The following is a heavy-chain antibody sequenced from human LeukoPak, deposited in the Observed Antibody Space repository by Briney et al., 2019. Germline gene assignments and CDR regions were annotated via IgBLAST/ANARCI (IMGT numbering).Heavy chain of an antibody. Sequence: GGSLRPSCAASGFTFSSYAMSWVRQAPGKGLEWVSYISSSGSTMYYADSVKGRFTISRDNAKNSLYLQMNSLRAEDTAVYYCARITVTTSFWGQGTLVTVSS. J-gene: IGHJ4*02. CDR1: GFTFSSYA. CDR2: ISSSGSTM. D-gene: IGHD4-17*01. CDR3: ARITVTTSF. V-gene: IGHV3-48*03.